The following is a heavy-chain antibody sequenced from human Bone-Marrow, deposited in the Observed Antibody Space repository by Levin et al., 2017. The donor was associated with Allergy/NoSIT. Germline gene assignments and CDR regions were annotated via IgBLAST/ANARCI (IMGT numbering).Heavy chain of an antibody. Sequence: SVKVSCKASGGTFSSYAISWVRQAPGQGLEWMGGIIPIFGTANYAQKFQGRVTITADESTSTAYMELSSLRSEDTAVYYCARGQDIVVVPAAQFDYWGQGTLVTVSS. CDR1: GGTFSSYA. V-gene: IGHV1-69*13. CDR3: ARGQDIVVVPAAQFDY. D-gene: IGHD2-2*01. J-gene: IGHJ4*02. CDR2: IIPIFGTA.